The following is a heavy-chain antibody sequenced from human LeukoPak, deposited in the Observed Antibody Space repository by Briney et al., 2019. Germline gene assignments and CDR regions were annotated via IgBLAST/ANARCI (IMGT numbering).Heavy chain of an antibody. V-gene: IGHV1-2*02. CDR2: INPNSGGT. CDR1: GYTFTGYY. D-gene: IGHD3-10*01. J-gene: IGHJ4*02. Sequence: ASVKVSCKASGYTFTGYYMHWVRQAPGQGLEWMGWINPNSGGTNYAQKFQGRVTMTRDTSISTAYMELSRLRSDDTAVYYCARAHKLLWFGATPSETFGYWGQGTLVTVSS. CDR3: ARAHKLLWFGATPSETFGY.